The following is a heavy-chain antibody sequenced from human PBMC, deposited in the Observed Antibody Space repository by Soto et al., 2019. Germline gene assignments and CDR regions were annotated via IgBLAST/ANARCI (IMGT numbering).Heavy chain of an antibody. V-gene: IGHV3-74*01. J-gene: IGHJ6*03. CDR2: INSDGSST. D-gene: IGHD6-13*01. CDR3: ARGRGYSSSWDYYYMDV. CDR1: GFTFSSYW. Sequence: GGSLRLSCAASGFTFSSYWTHWVRQAPGKGLVWVSRINSDGSSTSYADSVKGRFTISRDNAKNTLYLQMNSLRAEDTAVYYCARGRGYSSSWDYYYMDVWGKGTTVTVSS.